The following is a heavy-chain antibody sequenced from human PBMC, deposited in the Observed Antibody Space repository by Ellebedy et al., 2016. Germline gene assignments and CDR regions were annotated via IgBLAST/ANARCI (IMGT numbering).Heavy chain of an antibody. V-gene: IGHV1-69*13. D-gene: IGHD6-13*01. CDR3: ASPPHSRSSSWYGPYYYYGMDV. CDR2: IIPIFGTA. Sequence: SVKVSCKASGGTFSSYAISWVRQAPGQGLEWMGGIIPIFGTANYAQKFQGRVTITADESTSTAYMELSSLRSEDTAVYYCASPPHSRSSSWYGPYYYYGMDVWGQGTTVTVSS. CDR1: GGTFSSYA. J-gene: IGHJ6*02.